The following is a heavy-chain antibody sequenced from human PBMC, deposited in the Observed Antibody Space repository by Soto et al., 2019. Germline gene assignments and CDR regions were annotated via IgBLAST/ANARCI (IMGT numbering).Heavy chain of an antibody. D-gene: IGHD2-15*01. V-gene: IGHV1-8*01. Sequence: ASVKGSWKAAGYTFTNNVINWGRQAPGQGLEWMGWMNPNSGNTGYAQKFQGRVTMTRNTSIRTAYIDLSSLSSDDTAVYYCARVMLGGHSDYWGQGTLVTVSS. J-gene: IGHJ4*02. CDR1: GYTFTNNV. CDR2: MNPNSGNT. CDR3: ARVMLGGHSDY.